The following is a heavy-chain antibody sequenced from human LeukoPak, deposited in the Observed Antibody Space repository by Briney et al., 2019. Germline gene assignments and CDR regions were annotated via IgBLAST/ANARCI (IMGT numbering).Heavy chain of an antibody. J-gene: IGHJ6*02. V-gene: IGHV1-58*02. CDR1: RFTFTSPA. Sequence: GTSVKVSCKASRFTFTSPAMQWVRQARGQRLEWIGWIVVGSGNTNYAQKFQERVTIARDMSTSTAYMELSSLRSEDTAVYYCAADQGGSYYYYGMDVWGQGTTVTVSS. CDR3: AADQGGSYYYYGMDV. D-gene: IGHD1-26*01. CDR2: IVVGSGNT.